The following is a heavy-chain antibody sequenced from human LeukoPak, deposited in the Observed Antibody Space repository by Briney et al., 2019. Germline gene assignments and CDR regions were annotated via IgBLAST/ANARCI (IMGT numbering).Heavy chain of an antibody. CDR1: GYTFTSYY. V-gene: IGHV1-46*01. D-gene: IGHD3-22*01. CDR2: INPSGGST. J-gene: IGHJ4*02. Sequence: ASVKVSCKASGYTFTSYYMHWVRQAPGQGLEWMGIINPSGGSTSYAQKFQGRVTMTRDMSTSTVYMELSSLRSEDTAVYYCARLYYYDSSGYYLNCFDYWGQGTLVTVSS. CDR3: ARLYYYDSSGYYLNCFDY.